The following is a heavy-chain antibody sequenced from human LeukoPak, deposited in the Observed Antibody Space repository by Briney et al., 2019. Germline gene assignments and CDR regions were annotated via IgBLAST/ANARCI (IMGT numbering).Heavy chain of an antibody. CDR3: AKDRQHIVVVIAILDAVDI. CDR1: GFTFSSYA. D-gene: IGHD2-21*01. V-gene: IGHV3-23*01. J-gene: IGHJ3*02. Sequence: GGSLRLSCAASGFTFSSYAMSWVRQAPGKGLEWVSAISGSGGSTYYADSVKGRFTISRDNSKNTLYLQMNSLRAEDTAVYYCAKDRQHIVVVIAILDAVDIWGQGTMVTVSS. CDR2: ISGSGGST.